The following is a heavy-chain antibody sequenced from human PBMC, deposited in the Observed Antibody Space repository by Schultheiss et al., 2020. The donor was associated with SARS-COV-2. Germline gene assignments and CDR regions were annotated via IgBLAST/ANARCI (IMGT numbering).Heavy chain of an antibody. CDR2: ISGSGGST. CDR1: GFTFSSYA. D-gene: IGHD3-3*01. J-gene: IGHJ4*02. V-gene: IGHV3-23*01. Sequence: GGSLRLSCAASGFTFSSYAMSWVRQAPGKGLEWVSAISGSGGSTYYADSVKGRFTISRDNSKNSLYLQMNSLRAEDTAVYYCARDYDFWSGYFDYWGQGTLVTVSS. CDR3: ARDYDFWSGYFDY.